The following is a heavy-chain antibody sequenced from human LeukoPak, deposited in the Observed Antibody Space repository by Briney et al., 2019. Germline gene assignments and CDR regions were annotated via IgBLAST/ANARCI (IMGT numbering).Heavy chain of an antibody. D-gene: IGHD2-2*01. CDR1: GFTFSSYA. CDR3: AKDVRLGYCSSTSCPDAFDI. Sequence: GGSLRLSCAASGFTFSSYAMSWVRQAPGKGLEWVSAISGSGGSTYYADSVKGRFTISRDNSKNTLYLQMNSLRAEDTAVYYCAKDVRLGYCSSTSCPDAFDIWGQGTMVTVSS. CDR2: ISGSGGST. J-gene: IGHJ3*02. V-gene: IGHV3-23*01.